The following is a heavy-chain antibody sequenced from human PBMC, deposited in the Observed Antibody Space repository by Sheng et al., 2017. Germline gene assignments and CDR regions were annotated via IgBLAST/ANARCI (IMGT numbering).Heavy chain of an antibody. D-gene: IGHD4-17*01. CDR3: ARVADYGDAFYY. V-gene: IGHV4-34*01. CDR1: GGSFSGYY. Sequence: QVQLQQWGAGLLKPSETLSLTCAVYGGSFSGYYWSWIRQPPGKGLEWIGEISHNGGTKYNPSLKDRVTISVDRSKNQFSLMLNSVTDADTAVYYCARVADYGDAFYYWGQGTLVIVSS. CDR2: ISHNGGT. J-gene: IGHJ4*02.